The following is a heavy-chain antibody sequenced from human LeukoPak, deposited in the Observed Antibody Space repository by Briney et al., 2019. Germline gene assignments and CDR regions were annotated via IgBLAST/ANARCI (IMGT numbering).Heavy chain of an antibody. J-gene: IGHJ6*03. CDR1: GFTLSGFG. Sequence: PGGSLRLSCAASGFTLSGFGMHWVRQAPGKGLEWVAVVSYDGDNKYYADSVKGRFTISRDNSKNTVYLQMNSLRAEDTAVYYCAKALGDYYSYYYMDVWGKGTTVTVSS. CDR3: AKALGDYYSYYYMDV. V-gene: IGHV3-30*18. CDR2: VSYDGDNK.